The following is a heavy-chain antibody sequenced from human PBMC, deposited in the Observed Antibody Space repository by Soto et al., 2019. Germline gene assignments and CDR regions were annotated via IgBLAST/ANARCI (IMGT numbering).Heavy chain of an antibody. V-gene: IGHV1-69*06. J-gene: IGHJ6*02. CDR2: IIPIFGTA. Sequence: QVQLVQSGAEVKKPGSSVKVSCKASGGTFSSYAISWVRQAPGQGLEWMGGIIPIFGTANYAQKFQDRVTITADKSTSTAYMELSSLRSEDTAVYYCARGSVVVPAATIHYYYGMDVWGQGTTVTVSS. CDR1: GGTFSSYA. CDR3: ARGSVVVPAATIHYYYGMDV. D-gene: IGHD2-2*01.